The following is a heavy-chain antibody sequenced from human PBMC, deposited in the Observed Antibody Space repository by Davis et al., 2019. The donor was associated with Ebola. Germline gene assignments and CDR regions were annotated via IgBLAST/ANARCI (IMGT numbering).Heavy chain of an antibody. J-gene: IGHJ4*02. CDR3: ARGRYSSGWYSLYYFDY. CDR2: IYYSGST. CDR1: GGSISSYY. Sequence: PSETLSLTCTVSGGSISSYYWSWIRQPPGKGLEWIGYIYYSGSTNYNPSLKSRVTISVDTSKNQFSLKLSSVTAADTAVYYCARGRYSSGWYSLYYFDYWGQGTLVTVSS. V-gene: IGHV4-59*01. D-gene: IGHD6-19*01.